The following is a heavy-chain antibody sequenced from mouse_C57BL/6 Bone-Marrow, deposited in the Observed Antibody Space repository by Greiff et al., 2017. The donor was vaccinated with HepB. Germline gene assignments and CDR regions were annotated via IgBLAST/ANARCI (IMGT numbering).Heavy chain of an antibody. CDR3: ARSGSSSNWYFDV. CDR1: GYTFTSYD. V-gene: IGHV1-85*01. CDR2: IYPRDGST. D-gene: IGHD1-1*01. J-gene: IGHJ1*03. Sequence: QVQLQQSGPELVKPGASVKLSCKASGYTFTSYDINWVKQRPGQGLEWIGWIYPRDGSTKYNEKFKGKATLTVDTSSSTAYMELHSLTSEDSAVYFCARSGSSSNWYFDVWGTGTTVTVSS.